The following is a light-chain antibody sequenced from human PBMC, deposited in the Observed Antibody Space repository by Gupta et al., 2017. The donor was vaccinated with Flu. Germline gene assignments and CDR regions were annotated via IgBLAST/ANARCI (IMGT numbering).Light chain of an antibody. CDR3: TVGDCSSGQVV. CDR2: ADN. CDR1: NIGSKS. J-gene: IGLJ2*01. V-gene: IGLV3-21*02. Sequence: SYVLTQPPSVSVAPGQTARITCGENNIGSKSVHWYQQRPGQAPVLVVFADNGRPSGIPEPFLCSNSGDPAPLTIQRVEARDEADYFCTVGDCSSGQVVLGGGTKLTVL.